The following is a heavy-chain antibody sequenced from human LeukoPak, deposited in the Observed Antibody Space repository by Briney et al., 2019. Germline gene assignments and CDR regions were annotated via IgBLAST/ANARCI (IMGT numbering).Heavy chain of an antibody. J-gene: IGHJ4*02. CDR1: GYTFTSYY. Sequence: ASVKVSCKASGYTFTSYYMHWVRQAPGQGLEWMGWISAYNGNTNYAQKLQGRVTMTTDTFTSTAYMELRSLRSDDTAVYYCARGQNYYDSSGYYYWGQGTLVTVSS. V-gene: IGHV1-18*04. CDR2: ISAYNGNT. D-gene: IGHD3-22*01. CDR3: ARGQNYYDSSGYYY.